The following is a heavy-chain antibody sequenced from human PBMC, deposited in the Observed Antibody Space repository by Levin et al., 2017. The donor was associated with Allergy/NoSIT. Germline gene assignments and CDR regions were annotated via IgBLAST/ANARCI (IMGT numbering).Heavy chain of an antibody. Sequence: GGSLRLSCAASGFTFSTYAMHWVRQAPGKGLDWVAFISHDGSGEYYADSVKGRFTISRDNSKNTLYLQMNNLRAEDTAVYYCAGAFNTDWYCFHYWGQGTLVTVSS. V-gene: IGHV3-30-3*01. CDR3: AGAFNTDWYCFHY. CDR2: ISHDGSGE. J-gene: IGHJ4*02. CDR1: GFTFSTYA. D-gene: IGHD3-9*01.